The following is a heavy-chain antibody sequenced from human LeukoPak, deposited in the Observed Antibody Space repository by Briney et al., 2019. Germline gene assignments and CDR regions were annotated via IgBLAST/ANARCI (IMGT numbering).Heavy chain of an antibody. J-gene: IGHJ4*02. D-gene: IGHD3-22*01. V-gene: IGHV4-31*03. CDR3: ARGPTPGVVVITGFDY. CDR2: IYYSGST. Sequence: SQTLSLTCTVSGGSISSGGYYWSWIRQHPGKGLEWIGYIYYSGSTYYNPSLKSRVTISVDTSKNQFSLKLSSVTAADTAVYYCARGPTPGVVVITGFDYWGQGTLVTVPS. CDR1: GGSISSGGYY.